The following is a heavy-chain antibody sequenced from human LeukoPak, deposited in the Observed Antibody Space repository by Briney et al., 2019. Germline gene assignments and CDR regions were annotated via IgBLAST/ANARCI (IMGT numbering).Heavy chain of an antibody. Sequence: GGSLRLSCAASGFTFSSYSMNWVRQAPGKGLEWVANIKQDGSEKYYVDSVKGRFTISRDNAKNSLYLQMNSLRAEDTAVYYCARVYCSSTSCYRGRYYYYHYYMDVWGKGTTVTVSS. D-gene: IGHD2-2*02. CDR3: ARVYCSSTSCYRGRYYYYHYYMDV. J-gene: IGHJ6*03. V-gene: IGHV3-7*01. CDR2: IKQDGSEK. CDR1: GFTFSSYS.